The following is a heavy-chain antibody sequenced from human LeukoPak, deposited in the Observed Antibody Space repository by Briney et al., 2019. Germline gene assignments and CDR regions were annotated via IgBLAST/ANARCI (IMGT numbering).Heavy chain of an antibody. D-gene: IGHD7-27*01. V-gene: IGHV4-59*01. CDR3: ATSSNWGSDFDY. Sequence: SETLSLTCTVSGGSISSYYWSWIRQPPGKGLEWIGYIYYSGSTNYNPSLKSRVTISVDTSKNQFSLKLSSVTAADTAVYYCATSSNWGSDFDYWGQGTLVTVSS. CDR2: IYYSGST. CDR1: GGSISSYY. J-gene: IGHJ4*02.